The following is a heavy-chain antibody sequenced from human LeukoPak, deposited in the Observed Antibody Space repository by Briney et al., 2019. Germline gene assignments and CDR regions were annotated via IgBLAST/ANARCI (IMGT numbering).Heavy chain of an antibody. D-gene: IGHD2-2*01. CDR1: GGSISSYY. CDR2: IYYSGST. Sequence: SETLSLTCTVSGGSISSYYWSWIRQPPGKGLEWIGYIYYSGSTNYNPSLKSRVTISVDTSKNQFSLKLSSVTAADTAVYYCARDLGYCSSTSCRNWFDPWGQGTLVTVSS. CDR3: ARDLGYCSSTSCRNWFDP. J-gene: IGHJ5*02. V-gene: IGHV4-59*01.